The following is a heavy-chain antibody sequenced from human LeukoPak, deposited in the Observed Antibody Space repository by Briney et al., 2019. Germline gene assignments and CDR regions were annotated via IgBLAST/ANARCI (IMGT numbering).Heavy chain of an antibody. J-gene: IGHJ4*02. D-gene: IGHD6-19*01. CDR1: GFTVSSNY. CDR3: ARVQSTYSSGWYYFDY. Sequence: PGGSLRLSCAASGFTVSSNYMSWVRQAPGKGLEWVSSISSSSSYIYYADSVKGRFTISRDNAKNSLYLQMNSLRAEDTAVYYCARVQSTYSSGWYYFDYWGQGTLVTVSS. V-gene: IGHV3-21*01. CDR2: ISSSSSYI.